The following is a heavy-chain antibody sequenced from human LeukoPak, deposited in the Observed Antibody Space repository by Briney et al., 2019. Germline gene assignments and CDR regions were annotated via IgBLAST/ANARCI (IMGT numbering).Heavy chain of an antibody. Sequence: GGSLRLSCAASGFTFSSYSMNWVRQAPGKGLEWVSAISGGGAVTHYADSVKGRFTISRDNSKNTLYLQMNSLRAEDTAVYFCAKAPTVTTSWGQGTLVTVSS. V-gene: IGHV3-23*01. CDR1: GFTFSSYS. CDR3: AKAPTVTTS. D-gene: IGHD4-17*01. CDR2: ISGGGAVT. J-gene: IGHJ4*02.